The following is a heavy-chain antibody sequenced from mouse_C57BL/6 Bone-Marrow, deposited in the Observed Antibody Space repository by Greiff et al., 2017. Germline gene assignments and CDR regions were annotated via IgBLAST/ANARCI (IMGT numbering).Heavy chain of an antibody. CDR1: GFSLTSYG. J-gene: IGHJ3*01. V-gene: IGHV2-2*01. D-gene: IGHD2-3*01. CDR3: ARNGDGYYLAWFAY. Sequence: VQLQQSGPGLVQPSPSLSITCTASGFSLTSYGVHWVRQSPGKGLEWLGVIWSGGSTDYNAAFISRLSISKDNSKCQVFFKMNSLQADDTAIYYCARNGDGYYLAWFAYWGQGTLVTVSA. CDR2: IWSGGST.